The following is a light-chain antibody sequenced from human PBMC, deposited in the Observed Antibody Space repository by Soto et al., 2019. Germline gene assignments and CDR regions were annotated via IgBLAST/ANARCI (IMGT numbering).Light chain of an antibody. CDR2: GSN. J-gene: IGLJ3*02. CDR1: SSNFVSNS. CDR3: QSYDSGLPWV. Sequence: QSVLTQSPSASGTPGQRVTISCSASSSNFVSNSVSWYQHVPGTAPKLLIYGSNNRPSGVPDRFSGSKSGTSASLAITGLQADDEATYYCQSYDSGLPWVFGGGTKLTVL. V-gene: IGLV1-44*01.